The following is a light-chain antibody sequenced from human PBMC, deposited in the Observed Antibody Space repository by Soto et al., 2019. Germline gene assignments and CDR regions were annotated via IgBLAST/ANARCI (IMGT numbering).Light chain of an antibody. CDR1: QSVSSSY. Sequence: IVLTQSPGTLSLSPGERATLSCRASQSVSSSYLAWYQQKPGQAPRLLIYDASTRATGIPDRFSGSGSGTDFTLTISRLEPEDFAVYFCQQYGSSPPTFGQGTKVEIK. CDR2: DAS. J-gene: IGKJ1*01. V-gene: IGKV3-20*01. CDR3: QQYGSSPPT.